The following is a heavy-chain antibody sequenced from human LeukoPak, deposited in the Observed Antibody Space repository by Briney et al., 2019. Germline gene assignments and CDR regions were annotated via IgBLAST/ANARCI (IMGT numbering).Heavy chain of an antibody. CDR3: ARYRLNYDFWSGYRNWFDP. CDR2: INHSGST. J-gene: IGHJ5*02. D-gene: IGHD3-3*01. CDR1: GGSFSGYY. V-gene: IGHV4-34*01. Sequence: SETLSLTCAVYGGSFSGYYWSWIRQPPGKGLEWIGEINHSGSTNYNPSLKSRVTISVDTSKNQFSLKLSSVTAADTAVYYCARYRLNYDFWSGYRNWFDPWGQGTLVTVSS.